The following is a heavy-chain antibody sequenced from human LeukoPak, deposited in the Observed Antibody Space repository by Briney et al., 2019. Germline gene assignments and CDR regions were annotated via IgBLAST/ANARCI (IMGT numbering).Heavy chain of an antibody. CDR2: ISAKNGNT. CDR3: ARVYDIRSFDI. CDR1: GYTFTDYG. V-gene: IGHV1-18*01. Sequence: ASVKVSCKASGYTFTDYGFTWVRQAPGQGLEWMGWISAKNGNTNYAQKLQGRVTMTTDTSTSTAYMELRSPSSDDTAVYYCARVYDIRSFDIWGQGTMVTVSS. D-gene: IGHD2-8*01. J-gene: IGHJ3*02.